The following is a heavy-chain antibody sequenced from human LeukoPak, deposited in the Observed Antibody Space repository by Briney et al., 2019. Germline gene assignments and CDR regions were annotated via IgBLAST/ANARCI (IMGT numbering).Heavy chain of an antibody. CDR3: AKDVDWTNTAFDI. V-gene: IGHV3-30-3*01. D-gene: IGHD1-1*01. Sequence: GGSLRLSCAASGFTFSSYAMHWVRQAPGKGLEWVAVISYDGSNKYYADSVKGRFTISRDNSKNTLYLQMNSLRAEDTAVYYCAKDVDWTNTAFDIWGQGTMVTVSS. J-gene: IGHJ3*02. CDR2: ISYDGSNK. CDR1: GFTFSSYA.